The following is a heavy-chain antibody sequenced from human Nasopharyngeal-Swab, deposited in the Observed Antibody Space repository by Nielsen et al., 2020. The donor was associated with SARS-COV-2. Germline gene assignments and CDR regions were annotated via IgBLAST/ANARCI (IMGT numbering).Heavy chain of an antibody. CDR1: GGSISSGGYS. CDR3: ARGVDTYDYSNVLDY. CDR2: IYHSGST. J-gene: IGHJ4*02. V-gene: IGHV4-30-2*01. Sequence: SETLSLTCAVSGGSISSGGYSWSWIRQPPGKGLEWIGYIYHSGSTYYNPSLKSRVTISVDRSKNQFSLKLSSVTAADTAVYYCARGVDTYDYSNVLDYWGQGTLVTVSS. D-gene: IGHD4-11*01.